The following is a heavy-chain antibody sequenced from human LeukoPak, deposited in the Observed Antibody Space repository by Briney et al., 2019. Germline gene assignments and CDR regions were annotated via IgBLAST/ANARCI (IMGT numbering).Heavy chain of an antibody. Sequence: PSETLSLTCTASGGSISSGGYYWSWIRQHPGKGLEWIGYIYYSGSTYHNPSLKSRVTISVDTSKNQFSLKLSSVTAADTAVYYCARDSGVGYSSSSGANYYYYGMDVWGQGTTVTVSS. D-gene: IGHD6-6*01. CDR1: GGSISSGGYY. J-gene: IGHJ6*02. V-gene: IGHV4-31*03. CDR2: IYYSGST. CDR3: ARDSGVGYSSSSGANYYYYGMDV.